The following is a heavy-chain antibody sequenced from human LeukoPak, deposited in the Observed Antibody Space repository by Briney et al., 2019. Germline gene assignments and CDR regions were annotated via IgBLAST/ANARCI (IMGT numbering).Heavy chain of an antibody. J-gene: IGHJ3*02. CDR1: GGSISSYY. D-gene: IGHD2-21*02. V-gene: IGHV4-59*01. CDR2: IHYSGST. CDR3: AREPDYCGGDCNAFDI. Sequence: SETLSLTCTVSGGSISSYYWSWIRQPPGKGLEWFGYIHYSGSTNYNPSLKSRVTISVDTSKNQFSLKLSSVTAADTAVYYCAREPDYCGGDCNAFDIWGQGTMVTVSS.